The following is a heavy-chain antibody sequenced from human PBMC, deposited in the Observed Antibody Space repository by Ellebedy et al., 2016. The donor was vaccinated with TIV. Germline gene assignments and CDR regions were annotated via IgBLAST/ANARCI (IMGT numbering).Heavy chain of an antibody. CDR2: ISGSGGST. D-gene: IGHD1-7*01. Sequence: PGGSLRLSCAASGFTFSNYAMNWVRQAPGKGLEWVSVISGSGGSTYYADSVKGRFTISRDNAKNSLYLQMNSLRAEDTAVYYCAREPSISFRELNWFDPWGQGTLVTVSS. CDR3: AREPSISFRELNWFDP. CDR1: GFTFSNYA. V-gene: IGHV3-23*01. J-gene: IGHJ5*02.